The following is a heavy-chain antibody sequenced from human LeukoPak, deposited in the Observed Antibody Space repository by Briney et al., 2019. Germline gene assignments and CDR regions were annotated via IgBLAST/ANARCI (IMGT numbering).Heavy chain of an antibody. Sequence: GGSPRLSCTAAGFPFVDYAMSWVRRAPGKGLEGVVFIICKAYGGTTEYDASLKGRFTISRDDSKSIAYLQMNSLKTEDTAVYYCTSGIAAADHYYYDYGMDVWGQGTTVTVSS. CDR1: GFPFVDYA. V-gene: IGHV3-49*04. D-gene: IGHD6-13*01. CDR3: TSGIAAADHYYYDYGMDV. CDR2: IICKAYGGTT. J-gene: IGHJ6*02.